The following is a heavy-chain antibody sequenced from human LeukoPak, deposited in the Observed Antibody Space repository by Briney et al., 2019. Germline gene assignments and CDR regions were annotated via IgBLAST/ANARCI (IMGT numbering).Heavy chain of an antibody. Sequence: SDSLSLTRTVASASISSSSYYWGWLRQPPWKGLQWFVGIYYSGSTYSHPSLKSRVTISVDPSKNQFSLKLSSVTAADTAVYYCAREGAMITFGGVIVRGYYFEYWGQGTLVTVSS. CDR3: AREGAMITFGGVIVRGYYFEY. CDR2: IYYSGST. CDR1: SASISSSSYY. J-gene: IGHJ4*02. V-gene: IGHV4-39*02. D-gene: IGHD3-16*02.